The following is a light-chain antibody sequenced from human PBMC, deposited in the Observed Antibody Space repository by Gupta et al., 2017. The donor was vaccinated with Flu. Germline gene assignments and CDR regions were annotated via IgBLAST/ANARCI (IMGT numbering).Light chain of an antibody. CDR1: SSDVGGYDY. V-gene: IGLV2-14*01. CDR2: EVS. CDR3: SSYTKTNTVVV. Sequence: SSDVGGYDYVSWYQQHPGKAPELMIFEVSRRPSGISDRFFGSKSGNTASLTISGLLAEDEAYYYCSSYTKTNTVVVFGGGTKLTVL. J-gene: IGLJ2*01.